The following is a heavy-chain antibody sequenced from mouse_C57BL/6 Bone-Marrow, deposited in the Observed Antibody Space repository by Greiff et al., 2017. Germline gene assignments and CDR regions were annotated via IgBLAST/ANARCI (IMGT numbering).Heavy chain of an antibody. Sequence: VQLQQSVAELVRPGASVKLSCTASGFHIKNTYMHWVKQRPEQGLEWIGRIDPANGNTKYAPKFQGKATITADTSSNTAYLQLSSLTSEDTAIYYCARRGSNHGDYWGQGTTLTVSS. CDR1: GFHIKNTY. CDR3: ARRGSNHGDY. V-gene: IGHV14-3*01. D-gene: IGHD2-5*01. CDR2: IDPANGNT. J-gene: IGHJ2*01.